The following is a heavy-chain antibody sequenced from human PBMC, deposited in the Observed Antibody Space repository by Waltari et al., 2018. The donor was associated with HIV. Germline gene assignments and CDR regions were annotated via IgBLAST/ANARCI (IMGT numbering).Heavy chain of an antibody. D-gene: IGHD3-10*01. CDR3: ARREATVVRGVYYYGMDV. V-gene: IGHV3-74*01. Sequence: EVQLVVTGGGLVQPGGSLRFSCAASGLSFSRYWMHWVRQAPGTGLVWVSRGNGDGISTNYADLVKCLFNISRDSANNTLDLEMNRLRAEDTAVYDCARREATVVRGVYYYGMDVWGQGTTVTVSS. CDR2: GNGDGIST. J-gene: IGHJ6*02. CDR1: GLSFSRYW.